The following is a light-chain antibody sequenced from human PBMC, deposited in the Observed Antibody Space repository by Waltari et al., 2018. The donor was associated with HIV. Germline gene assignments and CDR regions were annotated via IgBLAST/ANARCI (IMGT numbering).Light chain of an antibody. Sequence: QSALTQPPSVSGSPGQSITISCTGPSSAIGTYNLVSWFQQHPNRAPKLIIYEVAKRPSGVSSRFSGSKSGNTASLTISGLQAEDEAAYYCCSYADYATLIFGGGTKLTVL. CDR1: SSAIGTYNL. CDR2: EVA. CDR3: CSYADYATLI. J-gene: IGLJ2*01. V-gene: IGLV2-23*02.